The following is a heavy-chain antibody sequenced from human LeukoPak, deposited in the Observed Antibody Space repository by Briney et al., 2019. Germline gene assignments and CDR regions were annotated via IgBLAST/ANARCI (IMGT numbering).Heavy chain of an antibody. V-gene: IGHV4-39*01. D-gene: IGHD1-26*01. J-gene: IGHJ4*02. Sequence: SETLSLTCTVSGGSISSSSYYWGWIRQPPGKGLEWIGSIYYSGSTYYNPSLKSRVTISVDTSKNQFSLKLSCVTAADTAVYYCARHGSKDRYDYWGQGTLVTVSS. CDR1: GGSISSSSYY. CDR3: ARHGSKDRYDY. CDR2: IYYSGST.